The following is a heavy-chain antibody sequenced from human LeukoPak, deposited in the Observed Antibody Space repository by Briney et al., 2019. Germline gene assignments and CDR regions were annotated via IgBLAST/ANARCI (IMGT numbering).Heavy chain of an antibody. Sequence: GASVKVSCKASGYTFTGYYMHWVRQAPGQGLEWMGWINPNSGGTNYAQKFQGRVTMTGDTSISTAYMELSRLRSDDTAVYYCARVQFTMVRPGLYYFDYWGQGTLVTVSS. V-gene: IGHV1-2*02. CDR1: GYTFTGYY. CDR3: ARVQFTMVRPGLYYFDY. J-gene: IGHJ4*02. CDR2: INPNSGGT. D-gene: IGHD3-10*01.